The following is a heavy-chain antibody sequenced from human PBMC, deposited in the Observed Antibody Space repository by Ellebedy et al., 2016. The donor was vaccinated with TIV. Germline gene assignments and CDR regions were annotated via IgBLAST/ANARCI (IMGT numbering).Heavy chain of an antibody. CDR2: IYYSGST. Sequence: LRLSXTVSGGSISSGGYYWSWIRQHPGKGLEWIGYIYYSGSTYYNPSLKSRVTISVDTSKNQFSLKLSSVTAADTAVYYCASAGITVRGVINWFDPWGQGTLVTVSS. V-gene: IGHV4-31*03. D-gene: IGHD3-10*01. J-gene: IGHJ5*02. CDR3: ASAGITVRGVINWFDP. CDR1: GGSISSGGYY.